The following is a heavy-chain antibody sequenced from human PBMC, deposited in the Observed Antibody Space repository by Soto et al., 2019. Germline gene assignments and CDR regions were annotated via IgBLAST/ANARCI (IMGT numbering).Heavy chain of an antibody. CDR2: INTGNGTT. CDR1: GYAFNHYA. Sequence: QVQLVQSGAELKKPGASVKVSCKASGYAFNHYAMHWVRQAPGQRLEWMGWINTGNGTTKYSQNFQGRVPITRDTPASTAYMELSSLRSEDTAMYYCARDRYIWNYVRGYFDYWGQGTLVTVSS. J-gene: IGHJ4*02. D-gene: IGHD1-7*01. CDR3: ARDRYIWNYVRGYFDY. V-gene: IGHV1-3*04.